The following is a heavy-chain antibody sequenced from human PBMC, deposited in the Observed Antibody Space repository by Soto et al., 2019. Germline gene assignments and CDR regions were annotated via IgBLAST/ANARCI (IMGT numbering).Heavy chain of an antibody. J-gene: IGHJ6*02. CDR2: IDPSDSYT. CDR3: ARLPHSSSWYSYYYGMDV. Sequence: GESLKISCKGSGYSFTTYWISWVRQMPGKGLEWMGRIDPSDSYTNCSPSFQGHVTISADKSISTAYLQWSSLKASDTAMYYCARLPHSSSWYSYYYGMDVWGQGTTVTVSS. CDR1: GYSFTTYW. V-gene: IGHV5-10-1*01. D-gene: IGHD6-13*01.